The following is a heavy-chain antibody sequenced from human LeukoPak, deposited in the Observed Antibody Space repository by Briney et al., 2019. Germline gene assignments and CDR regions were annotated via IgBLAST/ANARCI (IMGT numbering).Heavy chain of an antibody. CDR2: ISYDGSNK. V-gene: IGHV3-30-3*01. J-gene: IGHJ4*02. CDR3: ARDGHYYDSSGYPWTAFEY. Sequence: GGSLRLSCAASGFTFSSYAMHWVRQAPGKGLEWVAVISYDGSNKYCADSVKGRFTISRDNSKNTLYLQMNSLRAEDTAVYYCARDGHYYDSSGYPWTAFEYWGQGTLVTVSS. D-gene: IGHD3-22*01. CDR1: GFTFSSYA.